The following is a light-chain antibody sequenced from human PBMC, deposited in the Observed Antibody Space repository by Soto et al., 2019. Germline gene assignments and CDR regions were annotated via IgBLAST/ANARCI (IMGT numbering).Light chain of an antibody. J-gene: IGKJ5*01. CDR2: DAS. CDR1: QSISSW. V-gene: IGKV1-5*01. Sequence: DIQMTQSPSTLSASVGARVTITCRASQSISSWSAWYQQKPGKAPKLLIYDASSLESGVPSRFSGSGSGTEFTLTISSLQPDEFATYYCQQYHRASITVGQGTRLEIK. CDR3: QQYHRASIT.